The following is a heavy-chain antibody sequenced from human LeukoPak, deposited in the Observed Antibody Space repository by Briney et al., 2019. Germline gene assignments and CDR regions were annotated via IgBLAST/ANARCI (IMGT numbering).Heavy chain of an antibody. V-gene: IGHV1-8*02. J-gene: IGHJ4*02. Sequence: ASVKVSCKASGYTFTGYYMHWVRQAPGQGLEWMGWMNPNSGNTGYAQKFQGRVTMTRNTSISTAYMELSSLRSEDTAVYYCARGSQQWLVHSHDYWGQGTLVTVSS. CDR1: GYTFTGYY. D-gene: IGHD6-19*01. CDR3: ARGSQQWLVHSHDY. CDR2: MNPNSGNT.